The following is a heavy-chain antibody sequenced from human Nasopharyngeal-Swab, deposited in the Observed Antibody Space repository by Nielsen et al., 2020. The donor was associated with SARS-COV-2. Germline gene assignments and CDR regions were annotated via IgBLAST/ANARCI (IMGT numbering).Heavy chain of an antibody. CDR2: TYYRSKWYN. D-gene: IGHD3-16*01. J-gene: IGHJ5*02. Sequence: WITQSPSRGLEWLGRTYYRSKWYNDYAVSVKSRITINPDTSKNQFSLQLNSVTPEDTAVYYCARERLDVDWFDPWGQGTLVTVSS. CDR3: ARERLDVDWFDP. V-gene: IGHV6-1*01.